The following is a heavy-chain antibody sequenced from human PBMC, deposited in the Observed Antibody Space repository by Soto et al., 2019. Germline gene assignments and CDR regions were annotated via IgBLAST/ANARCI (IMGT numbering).Heavy chain of an antibody. CDR1: GFTFSTYA. J-gene: IGHJ1*01. CDR3: ETQGASIGGWFGRKFGS. D-gene: IGHD2-15*01. Sequence: GGSLRLSCVASGFTFSTYAMSWVRQVPGKGLEWVSGISGGGGTTHYAESVKGRFIISRDNSNSTVYLRMNSQRVDGAVVDPCETQGASIGGWFGRKFGSWGGGTQVTVSS. V-gene: IGHV3-23*01. CDR2: ISGGGGTT.